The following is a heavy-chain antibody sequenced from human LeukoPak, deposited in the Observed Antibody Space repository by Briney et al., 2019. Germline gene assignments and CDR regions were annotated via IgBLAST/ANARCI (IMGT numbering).Heavy chain of an antibody. V-gene: IGHV3-13*01. CDR1: GFTFSSYD. CDR2: IGTAGDT. D-gene: IGHD1-14*01. CDR3: AQDGTRTRYNWFDA. J-gene: IGHJ5*02. Sequence: GGSLRLSCAASGFTFSSYDMHWVRQATGKGLEWVSAIGTAGDTYYPGSVRGRFTISRDTSKSTLYLQMISLRAEDTAIYYCAQDGTRTRYNWFDAWGQGTLVTVSP.